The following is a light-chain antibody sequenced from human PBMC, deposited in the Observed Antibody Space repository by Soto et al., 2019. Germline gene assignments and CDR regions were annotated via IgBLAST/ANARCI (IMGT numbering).Light chain of an antibody. J-gene: IGKJ4*01. Sequence: EIVLTQSPGTLSLSPGERATLSCRASRSVSSSYLAWYQQKPGQALRLLIYDVSKRATGIPARFSGSGSETDFTLTISSLEPGDFAVYYCHQRSNWPLTFGGGTKVDIK. CDR2: DVS. CDR3: HQRSNWPLT. CDR1: RSVSSSY. V-gene: IGKV3D-20*02.